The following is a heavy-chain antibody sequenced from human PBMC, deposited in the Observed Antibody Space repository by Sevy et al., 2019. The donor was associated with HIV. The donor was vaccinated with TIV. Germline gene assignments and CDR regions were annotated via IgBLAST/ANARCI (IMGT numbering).Heavy chain of an antibody. V-gene: IGHV3-23*01. D-gene: IGHD5-18*01. CDR1: GFTFSSYA. J-gene: IGHJ4*02. Sequence: GGSLRLSCAASGFTFSSYAMSWVRQAPGKGLEWVSAISGSGGGTYYADSVKGRFTTYRANSKNTLYLQMNSLKAEDTAVYYCASGGYSYAFDYWGQGTLVTVSS. CDR3: ASGGYSYAFDY. CDR2: ISGSGGGT.